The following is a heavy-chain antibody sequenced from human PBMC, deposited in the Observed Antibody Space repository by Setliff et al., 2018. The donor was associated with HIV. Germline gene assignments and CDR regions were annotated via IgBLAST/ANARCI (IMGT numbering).Heavy chain of an antibody. CDR2: IYTSGST. CDR3: ALDPGYRRDY. CDR1: GGSIRSFF. J-gene: IGHJ4*02. V-gene: IGHV4-4*08. D-gene: IGHD5-12*01. Sequence: PSETLSLTCTVSGGSIRSFFWSWIRQPPGKGLEWIGHIYTSGSTNYNPSLKSRVTMSVDTSKNQFSLNLSSATAADTAVYYCALDPGYRRDYWGQGTLVTVSS.